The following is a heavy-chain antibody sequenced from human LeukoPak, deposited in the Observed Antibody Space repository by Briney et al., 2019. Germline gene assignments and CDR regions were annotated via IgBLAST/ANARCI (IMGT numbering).Heavy chain of an antibody. CDR1: GGSITTTNW. J-gene: IGHJ4*02. CDR2: VHLSGAT. V-gene: IGHV4-4*02. CDR3: TRESGAFSPFGF. Sequence: SGTLSLTCAVSGGSITTTNWWSWVRQPPGKGLDGIGEVHLSGATNYNPSLESRVSMSIDKSKNHLSLGVTSVTAADTATYYCTRESGAFSPFGFWGQGTLLTVSS. D-gene: IGHD1-26*01.